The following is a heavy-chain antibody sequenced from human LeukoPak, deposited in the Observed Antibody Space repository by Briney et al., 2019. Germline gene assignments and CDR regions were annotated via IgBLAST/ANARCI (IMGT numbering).Heavy chain of an antibody. Sequence: GGSLRLSCAASGFTFSDYAMNWVRQVPGKGLVWVSRINPDESDTTSADSVKGRFTISRDNSKNALYLQLNSLRVEDTAVYYCAGGGEYCSSTRCPAGMHYWGQGTLVTVSS. J-gene: IGHJ4*02. CDR1: GFTFSDYA. V-gene: IGHV3-74*01. CDR2: INPDESDT. D-gene: IGHD2-2*01. CDR3: AGGGEYCSSTRCPAGMHY.